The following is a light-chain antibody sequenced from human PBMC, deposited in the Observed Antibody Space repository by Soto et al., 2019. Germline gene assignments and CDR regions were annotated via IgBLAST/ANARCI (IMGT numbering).Light chain of an antibody. CDR1: QSIRSW. CDR2: KAS. J-gene: IGKJ2*01. Sequence: DIQMTQSPSTLPASVGDRVTVTCRASQSIRSWLAWYQEKPGKAPKLLIYKASLLETGVPSRFSGSGSGTEFTLTISSLQTDDFGTYYCQQSYRTPHTFGQGTKLETK. V-gene: IGKV1-5*03. CDR3: QQSYRTPHT.